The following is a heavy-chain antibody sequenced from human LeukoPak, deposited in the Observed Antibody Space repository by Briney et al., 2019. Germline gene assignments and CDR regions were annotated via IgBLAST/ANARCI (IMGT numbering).Heavy chain of an antibody. CDR1: GLSVASNY. CDR3: ARDLGWEQMKD. V-gene: IGHV3-66*01. Sequence: GGSLRLSCAASGLSVASNYMSWVRQAPGKGLEWVSQLYSAGDTYYAGPVKGRFTISRDDSKNTLYLQMNRLRVDDTAIYYCARDLGWEQMKDWGQGTLVTVSS. CDR2: LYSAGDT. D-gene: IGHD1-26*01. J-gene: IGHJ1*01.